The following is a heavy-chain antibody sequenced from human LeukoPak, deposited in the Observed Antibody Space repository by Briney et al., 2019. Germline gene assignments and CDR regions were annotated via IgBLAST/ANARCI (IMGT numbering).Heavy chain of an antibody. D-gene: IGHD6-13*01. CDR1: GFTFSNYA. CDR3: ATQPGCTISWGGY. V-gene: IGHV3-30*04. J-gene: IGHJ4*02. Sequence: GGSLRLSCAASGFTFSNYAMHWVRQAPGKGLEWVAVISYAGTNKYYADSVKGRFTISRDNSKNTLYLQMDSLRAEDTAVYYCATQPGCTISWGGYWGQGTLVTVSS. CDR2: ISYAGTNK.